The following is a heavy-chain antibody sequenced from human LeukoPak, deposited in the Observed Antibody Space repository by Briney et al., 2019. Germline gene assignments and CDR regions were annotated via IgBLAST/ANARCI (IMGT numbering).Heavy chain of an antibody. D-gene: IGHD3-22*01. CDR1: GFSFSSYA. CDR3: ARESSGYLYYSEY. J-gene: IGHJ4*02. Sequence: GGSLRLSCAASGFSFSSYAMSWVRQAPGKGLEWVSAISESGGYTNYADSVKGRFTVSRDNSKNTLYLQMNTLRAEDTAVYYCARESSGYLYYSEYWGQGTLVTVSS. CDR2: ISESGGYT. V-gene: IGHV3-23*01.